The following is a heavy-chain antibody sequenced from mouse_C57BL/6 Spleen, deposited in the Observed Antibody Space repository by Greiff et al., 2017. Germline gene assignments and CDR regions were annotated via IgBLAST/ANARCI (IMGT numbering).Heavy chain of an antibody. CDR3: ARMEGSSGYGFAY. Sequence: QVQLKQSGAELVKPGASVKISCKASGYAFSSYWMNWVKQRPGKGPEWIGQIYPGDGDTNYNGKFKGKATLTADKSSSTAYMQLSSLTSEDSAVYFCARMEGSSGYGFAYWGQGTLVTVSA. CDR2: IYPGDGDT. J-gene: IGHJ3*01. V-gene: IGHV1-80*01. D-gene: IGHD3-2*02. CDR1: GYAFSSYW.